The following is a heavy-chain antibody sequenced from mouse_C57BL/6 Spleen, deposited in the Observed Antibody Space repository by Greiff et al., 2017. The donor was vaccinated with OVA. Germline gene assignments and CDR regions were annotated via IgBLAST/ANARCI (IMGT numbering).Heavy chain of an antibody. V-gene: IGHV1-15*01. CDR1: GYTFTDYE. Sequence: VNVVESGAELVRPGASVTLSCKASGYTFTDYEMHWVKQTPVHGLEWIGAIDPETGGTAYNQKFKGKAILTADKSSSTAYMELRSLTSEDSAVYYCTRSSPNYYAMDYWGQGTSVTVSS. J-gene: IGHJ4*01. CDR2: IDPETGGT. CDR3: TRSSPNYYAMDY.